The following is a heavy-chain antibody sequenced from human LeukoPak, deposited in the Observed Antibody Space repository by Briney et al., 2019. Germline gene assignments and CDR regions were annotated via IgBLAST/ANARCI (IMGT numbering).Heavy chain of an antibody. D-gene: IGHD3-22*01. J-gene: IGHJ4*02. CDR1: GGSISSGGYY. CDR3: ARADGDYYDSSGPYYFDY. CDR2: IYYSGST. Sequence: SQTLSLTCTVSGGSISSGGYYWSWIRQHPGKGLEWIGYIYYSGSTYYNPSLKSRVTISVYTSKNHFSLKLSSVTAADTAVYYCARADGDYYDSSGPYYFDYWGQGTLVTVSS. V-gene: IGHV4-31*03.